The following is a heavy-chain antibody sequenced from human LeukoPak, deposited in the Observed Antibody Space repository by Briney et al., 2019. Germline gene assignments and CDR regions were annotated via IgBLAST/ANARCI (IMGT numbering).Heavy chain of an antibody. V-gene: IGHV4-39*01. D-gene: IGHD6-19*01. CDR1: GGSISSSNNY. CDR2: IYYTGST. Sequence: KPSASLSLTCIVSGGSISSSNNYWGWIRQPPGKGLEWIGRIYYTGSTYDNPSLKSRVTISVDTSKNQFSLKLNSVTAADTAVYYCARQPLSYGSVGGLAYFDCWGQGTLVTVSA. J-gene: IGHJ4*02. CDR3: ARQPLSYGSVGGLAYFDC.